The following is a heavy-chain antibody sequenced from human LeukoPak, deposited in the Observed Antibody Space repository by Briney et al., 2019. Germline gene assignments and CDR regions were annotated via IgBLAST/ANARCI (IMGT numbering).Heavy chain of an antibody. Sequence: PSETLSLTCAVYGGSFSGYYWSWIRQPPGKGLEWIGRIYTSGSTNYNPSLKSRVTISVDTSKNQFSLKLSSVTAADTAVYYCAREEMATITVDYWGQGTLVTVSS. J-gene: IGHJ4*02. V-gene: IGHV4-4*08. CDR1: GGSFSGYY. CDR3: AREEMATITVDY. D-gene: IGHD5-24*01. CDR2: IYTSGST.